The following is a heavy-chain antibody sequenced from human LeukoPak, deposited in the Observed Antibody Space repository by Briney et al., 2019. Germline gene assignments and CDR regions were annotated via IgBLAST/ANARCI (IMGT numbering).Heavy chain of an antibody. J-gene: IGHJ4*02. CDR3: ATAGLDY. CDR1: EVRFSNYG. V-gene: IGHV3-30*02. Sequence: GGSLRLSCAASEVRFSNYGMHWVRQAPGKGLEWVTFVRSDGNDKYYADSVKGRFTISRDNSKNTLYLQMTSLRVEDTAIYYCATAGLDYWGQGSLVTVSS. D-gene: IGHD2-21*02. CDR2: VRSDGNDK.